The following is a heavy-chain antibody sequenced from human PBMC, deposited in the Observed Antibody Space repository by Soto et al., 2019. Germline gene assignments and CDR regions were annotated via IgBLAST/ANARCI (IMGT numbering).Heavy chain of an antibody. CDR2: ISYDGSNK. V-gene: IGHV3-30*18. CDR3: AKGQHCSTTSCYFYFYGMDV. D-gene: IGHD2-2*01. J-gene: IGHJ6*02. CDR1: GFIFNTYG. Sequence: QVQLVESGGGVVQPGRSLRLSCAASGFIFNTYGMHWVRQAPGKGLEWVAVISYDGSNKYYAGSVKGRLTISRDNSKNPLYMQMNSVRAEDKAVYYCAKGQHCSTTSCYFYFYGMDVWGQGTKVAVSS.